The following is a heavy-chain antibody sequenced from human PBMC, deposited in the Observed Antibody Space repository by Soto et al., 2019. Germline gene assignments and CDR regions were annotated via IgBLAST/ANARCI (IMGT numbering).Heavy chain of an antibody. V-gene: IGHV4-39*01. J-gene: IGHJ6*03. CDR1: GGSISSSSYY. CDR3: ASHIIRYFDWSDPYYIDV. D-gene: IGHD3-9*01. CDR2: IYYSGST. Sequence: SETLSLTCTVSGGSISSSSYYWGWIRQPPGKGLEWIGSIYYSGSTYYNPSLKSRVTISVDTSKNQFSLKLSSVTAADTAVYNCASHIIRYFDWSDPYYIDVWGKGTTVTVS.